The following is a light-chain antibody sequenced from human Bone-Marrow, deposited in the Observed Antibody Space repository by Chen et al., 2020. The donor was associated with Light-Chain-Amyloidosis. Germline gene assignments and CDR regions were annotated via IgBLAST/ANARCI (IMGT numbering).Light chain of an antibody. CDR3: QVWDRSSDRPV. CDR1: NIGPTS. J-gene: IGLJ3*02. Sequence: SYLLTPPSSVSVAPGQTATLACGGNNIGPTSVHWYQQAPGQAPLLVVYDDSDRPSGIPERLSGSNSGNTATLTISRVEAGDEADYYCQVWDRSSDRPVFGGGTKLTVL. V-gene: IGLV3-21*02. CDR2: DDS.